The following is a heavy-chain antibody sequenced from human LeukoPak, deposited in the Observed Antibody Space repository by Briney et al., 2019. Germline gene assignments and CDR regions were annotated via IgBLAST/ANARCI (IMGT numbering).Heavy chain of an antibody. Sequence: SETLSLVCSVYGGSFSDSCWSWIRQPPGKGLEWIGEIDDGVKNNYNPSLMSRVIVAMEKSKKQFSLVMRSVTAAGTAIYYCARFSKMTWGDWGDAFDVWGQGTTVIVSS. CDR3: ARFSKMTWGDWGDAFDV. CDR1: GGSFSDSC. J-gene: IGHJ3*01. CDR2: IDDGVKN. D-gene: IGHD2-21*02. V-gene: IGHV4-34*01.